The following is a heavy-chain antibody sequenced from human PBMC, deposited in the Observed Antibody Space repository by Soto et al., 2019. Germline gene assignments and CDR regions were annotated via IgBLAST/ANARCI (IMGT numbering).Heavy chain of an antibody. CDR3: ARGLYFYDGSGYYSP. Sequence: EVQLVESGGGLVKPGGSLRLSCAASGFTFSSYSMNWVRQAPGKGLEWVSSISSSSSYIYYADSVKGRFTISRDNAKNSLYLQMNSLRAEDTAVYYCARGLYFYDGSGYYSPWGQGTLVTVSS. CDR1: GFTFSSYS. V-gene: IGHV3-21*01. D-gene: IGHD3-22*01. J-gene: IGHJ5*02. CDR2: ISSSSSYI.